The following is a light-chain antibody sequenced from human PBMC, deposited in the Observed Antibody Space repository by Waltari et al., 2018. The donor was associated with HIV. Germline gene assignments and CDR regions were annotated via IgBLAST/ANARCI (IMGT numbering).Light chain of an antibody. CDR2: SDS. CDR1: SSNIGAGYD. V-gene: IGLV1-40*01. CDR3: QSYDSSLSSSV. J-gene: IGLJ3*02. Sequence: QSVLTQPPSVSGAPGQRVTISCAGSSSNIGAGYDVHWYQQLPGTAPKLLIHSDSNRPSGAPDRFSGSKSGTFASLAITGLQAEDEADYYCQSYDSSLSSSVFGGGTKLTVL.